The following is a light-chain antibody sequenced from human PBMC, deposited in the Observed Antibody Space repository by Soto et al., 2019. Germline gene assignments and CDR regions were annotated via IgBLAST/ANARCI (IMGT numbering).Light chain of an antibody. CDR1: QSVSSN. CDR2: GAS. CDR3: QQYHNWPGT. V-gene: IGKV3-15*01. Sequence: EIVMTQSPATLSVSLGERATLSCRASQSVSSNLAWYQLKPGQAPRLLIYGASTRATGIPVRFSRSGSGTEFTLTISSLQSEDFAVYFCQQYHNWPGTFGQGTKVDIK. J-gene: IGKJ1*01.